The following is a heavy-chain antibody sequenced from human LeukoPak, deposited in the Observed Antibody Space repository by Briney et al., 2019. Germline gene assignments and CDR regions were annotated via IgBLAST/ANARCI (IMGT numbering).Heavy chain of an antibody. CDR1: GFTFSSYS. CDR3: ARDTTVVTLSD. CDR2: ISSSSSYI. D-gene: IGHD2-21*02. J-gene: IGHJ4*02. Sequence: GGSLRLSCAASGFTFSSYSMSWVRQAPGEGLEWVSSISSSSSYIYYADSVKGRFTISRDNTKNSLYMQMNSLRAEDTAVYYCARDTTVVTLSDWGQGTLVTVSS. V-gene: IGHV3-21*01.